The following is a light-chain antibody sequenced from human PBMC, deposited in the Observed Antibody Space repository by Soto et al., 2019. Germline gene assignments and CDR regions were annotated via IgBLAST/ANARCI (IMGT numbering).Light chain of an antibody. Sequence: QSALTQPASVSGSPGQSITISCTGASSDVGVYNLVSWYQQHPGKAPKLLIYEGTKRPSGVSFRFSGSKSGITASLTISGLQAEDEADYYCCSYADNRTWVFGGGTKVTVL. J-gene: IGLJ3*02. V-gene: IGLV2-23*01. CDR1: SSDVGVYNL. CDR3: CSYADNRTWV. CDR2: EGT.